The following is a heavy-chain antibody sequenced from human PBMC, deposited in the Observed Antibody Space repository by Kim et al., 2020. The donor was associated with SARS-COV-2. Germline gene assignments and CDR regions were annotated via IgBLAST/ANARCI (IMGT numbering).Heavy chain of an antibody. Sequence: SETLSLTCTVSGGSISSSSYYWGWIRQPPGKGLEWIGSIYYSGSTYYNPSLKSRVTISVDTSKNQFSLKLSSVTAADTAVYYCARHRTGSGSHYNWFDPWGQGTLVTVSS. CDR3: ARHRTGSGSHYNWFDP. D-gene: IGHD3-10*01. J-gene: IGHJ5*02. CDR1: GGSISSSSYY. CDR2: IYYSGST. V-gene: IGHV4-39*01.